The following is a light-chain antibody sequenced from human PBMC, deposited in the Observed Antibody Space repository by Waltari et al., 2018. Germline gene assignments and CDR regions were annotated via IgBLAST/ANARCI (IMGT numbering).Light chain of an antibody. J-gene: IGKJ5*01. CDR2: GAS. CDR1: QSVSSSY. Sequence: SPGERVTLSCKASQSVSSSYLAWFQQKPGQTPRLLIYGASTRASGIPDRFSGSGSGTDFTLTINRLQPEDFAVYSCHQYGNSPFTFGQGTRLEIK. V-gene: IGKV3-20*01. CDR3: HQYGNSPFT.